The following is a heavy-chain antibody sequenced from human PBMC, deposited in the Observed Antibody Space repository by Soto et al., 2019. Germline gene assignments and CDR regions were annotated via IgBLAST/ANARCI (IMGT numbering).Heavy chain of an antibody. D-gene: IGHD1-1*01. CDR2: ISSSSSYI. J-gene: IGHJ6*02. V-gene: IGHV3-21*01. CDR3: ARDLKISPPPEEHYYYYSGMDV. Sequence: GGSLRLSCAASGFTFSSYSMNWVRQAPGKGLEWVSSISSSSSYIYYADSVKGRFTISRDNAKNSLYLQMNSLRAEDTAVYYCARDLKISPPPEEHYYYYSGMDVWGQGTTVTVSS. CDR1: GFTFSSYS.